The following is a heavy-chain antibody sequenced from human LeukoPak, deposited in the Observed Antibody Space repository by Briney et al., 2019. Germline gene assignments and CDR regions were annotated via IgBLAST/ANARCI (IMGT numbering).Heavy chain of an antibody. Sequence: PGGSLRLSCAASGFTFDDYGMSWVRQAPGKGLEWVAFIRYDGSNKYYADSVKGRFTISRDNSKNTLYLQMNSLRAEDTAVYYCAKEEFDYWGQGTLVTVSS. CDR1: GFTFDDYG. CDR2: IRYDGSNK. V-gene: IGHV3-30*02. J-gene: IGHJ4*02. CDR3: AKEEFDY.